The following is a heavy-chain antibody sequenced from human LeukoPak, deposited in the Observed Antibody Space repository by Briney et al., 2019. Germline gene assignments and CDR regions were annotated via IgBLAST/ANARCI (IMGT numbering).Heavy chain of an antibody. D-gene: IGHD6-19*01. CDR1: GFTFSPRT. V-gene: IGHV3-30-3*01. CDR3: VRQSEGLDY. CDR2: ITENGSTK. J-gene: IGHJ4*02. Sequence: PGGSLRLSCAASGFTFSPRTMHWVRQAPGKGLEWVAVITENGSTKYYAESVKGRFSVSRDDSKNTLHLQMSSLTTDDTAVYFCVRQSEGLDYWGQGTLVTVSS.